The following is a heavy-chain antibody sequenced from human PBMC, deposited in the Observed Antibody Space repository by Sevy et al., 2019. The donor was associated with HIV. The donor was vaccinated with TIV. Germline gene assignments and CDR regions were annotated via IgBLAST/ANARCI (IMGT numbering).Heavy chain of an antibody. CDR2: VSSNGGST. CDR1: GFTFSSYA. J-gene: IGHJ3*02. CDR3: ARAFGITIFGIDAFDI. V-gene: IGHV3-64*01. Sequence: GGSLRLSCAASGFTFSSYAMHWVRQAPGKGLEYVSAVSSNGGSTYYANSVKGRFTISRDNSKNTTYLQMGSLRAEDIAGYYCARAFGITIFGIDAFDIWGHGTMVTVSS. D-gene: IGHD3-3*01.